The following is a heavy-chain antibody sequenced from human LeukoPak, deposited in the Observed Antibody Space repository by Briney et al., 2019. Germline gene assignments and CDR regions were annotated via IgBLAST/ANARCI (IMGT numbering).Heavy chain of an antibody. CDR3: ARDLFEYSNSWFDP. Sequence: SSETLSLTCAVYGGSFSGYYWSWIRQPPGKGLEWIGEINHSGSTNYSPSLKSRVTISVDTSKNQFSLKLSSVTAADTAVYYCARDLFEYSNSWFDPWGQGTLVTVSS. V-gene: IGHV4-34*01. J-gene: IGHJ5*02. CDR2: INHSGST. CDR1: GGSFSGYY. D-gene: IGHD4-11*01.